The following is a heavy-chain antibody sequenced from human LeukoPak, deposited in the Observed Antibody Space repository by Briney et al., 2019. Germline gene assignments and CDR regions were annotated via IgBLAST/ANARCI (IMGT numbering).Heavy chain of an antibody. CDR1: GGSFSGYY. V-gene: IGHV4-34*01. CDR2: INHSGST. D-gene: IGHD3-10*01. Sequence: SETLSLTCAVYGGSFSGYYWSWIRQPPGKGLEWIGEINHSGSTNYNPSLKSRVTISVDTSKNQFSLMLSSVTAADTAVYYCARGEVLLWFGDPARFDYWGQGTLVTVSS. CDR3: ARGEVLLWFGDPARFDY. J-gene: IGHJ4*02.